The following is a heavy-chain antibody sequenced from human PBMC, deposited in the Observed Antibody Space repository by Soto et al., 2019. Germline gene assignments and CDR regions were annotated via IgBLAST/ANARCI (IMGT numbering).Heavy chain of an antibody. V-gene: IGHV4-39*02. D-gene: IGHD3-9*01. CDR2: INYVGKT. Sequence: PSETLSLTCSVSCGSINSKSYFWGWIRQTPGKGLEWIASINYVGKTYYSPSLKSRLAISVDTSKNQFSLRLSSVTAADTAVYYCARDRYGGFDYWGLGTLVTVS. CDR1: CGSINSKSYF. CDR3: ARDRYGGFDY. J-gene: IGHJ4*02.